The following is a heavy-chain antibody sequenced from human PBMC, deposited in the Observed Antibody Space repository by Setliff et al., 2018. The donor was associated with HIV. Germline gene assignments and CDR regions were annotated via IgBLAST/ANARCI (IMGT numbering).Heavy chain of an antibody. CDR3: ARDPFLAQGFWSGYYSDY. Sequence: GGSLRLSCAASGFTFSIYAMHWVRQAPGKGLEWVAFISYDGSYEYYADSVKGRFTISRDNSKNTLYLQMNSLRAEEAAVYYCARDPFLAQGFWSGYYSDYWGQGTLVTVSS. V-gene: IGHV3-30*04. D-gene: IGHD3-3*01. J-gene: IGHJ4*02. CDR2: ISYDGSYE. CDR1: GFTFSIYA.